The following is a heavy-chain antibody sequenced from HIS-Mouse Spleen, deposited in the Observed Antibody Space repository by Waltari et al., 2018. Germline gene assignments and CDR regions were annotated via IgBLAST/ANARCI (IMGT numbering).Heavy chain of an antibody. J-gene: IGHJ3*02. V-gene: IGHV4-39*07. D-gene: IGHD6-6*01. CDR2: IDYSGGT. CDR1: GGSISSSSYY. Sequence: QLQLQESGPGLVKPSETLSLTCTVSGGSISSSSYYWGWIRQPPGKGLEWIGSIDYSGGTYNNPHLKSRGTISVDTSKNQFSLKRGSVTAADTAVYYCARFPSPRRPLSIAARTDAFDIWGQGTMVTVSS. CDR3: ARFPSPRRPLSIAARTDAFDI.